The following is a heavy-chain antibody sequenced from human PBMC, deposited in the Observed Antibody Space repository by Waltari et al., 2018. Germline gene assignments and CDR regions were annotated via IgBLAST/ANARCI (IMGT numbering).Heavy chain of an antibody. CDR1: GFTFSSYG. CDR2: ISYDGSAK. J-gene: IGHJ4*02. D-gene: IGHD1-26*01. V-gene: IGHV3-30*18. Sequence: QVQLVESGGGVVQPGTSVRLSCAASGFTFSSYGMHWVRQAPGKGLNWVAVISYDGSAKYYADSVHGRVIISRDNSENTLYLQMNSLTAEDTAVYYCAKQESGSYFEYWGQGTLVTVSS. CDR3: AKQESGSYFEY.